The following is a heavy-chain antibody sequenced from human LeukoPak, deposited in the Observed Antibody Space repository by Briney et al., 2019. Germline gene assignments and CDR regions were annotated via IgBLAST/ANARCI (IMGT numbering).Heavy chain of an antibody. CDR1: GFTFSDYG. Sequence: GETLRLSCAASGFTFSDYGMHWVRQAPGKGLEWVAVIWYDGSNKNYADSVKGRFTISRDNSKNTLYLQMNSLRAEDTAVYYCARAYTSGSSFPDYWGQGALVTVPS. V-gene: IGHV3-33*01. J-gene: IGHJ4*02. D-gene: IGHD3-10*01. CDR3: ARAYTSGSSFPDY. CDR2: IWYDGSNK.